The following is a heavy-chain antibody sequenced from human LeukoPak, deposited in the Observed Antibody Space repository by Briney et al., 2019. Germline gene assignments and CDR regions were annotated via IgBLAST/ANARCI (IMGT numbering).Heavy chain of an antibody. CDR1: GFTFSNYA. Sequence: GGSLRLSCAASGFTFSNYAMSWVRQAPGKGLEWVSTISASGGNTYCADSVKGRFTISRDNSKNTLYLQMNSLRAEDTAVYYCARRYTSGCDYWGQGTLVTVSS. CDR3: ARRYTSGCDY. V-gene: IGHV3-23*01. J-gene: IGHJ4*02. D-gene: IGHD6-19*01. CDR2: ISASGGNT.